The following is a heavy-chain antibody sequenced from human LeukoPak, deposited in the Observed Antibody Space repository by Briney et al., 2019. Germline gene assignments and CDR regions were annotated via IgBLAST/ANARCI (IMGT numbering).Heavy chain of an antibody. CDR3: ARFNGRGVSNDY. J-gene: IGHJ4*02. Sequence: ASVKVSCKASGYTFTSYDINWMRQAPGQGLEWVGWMNPNSGNTGYAQKFQGRVTMTRNTSISTAYMELSSLRSEDTAVYYCARFNGRGVSNDYWGQGTLVTVS. CDR1: GYTFTSYD. CDR2: MNPNSGNT. V-gene: IGHV1-8*01. D-gene: IGHD3-10*01.